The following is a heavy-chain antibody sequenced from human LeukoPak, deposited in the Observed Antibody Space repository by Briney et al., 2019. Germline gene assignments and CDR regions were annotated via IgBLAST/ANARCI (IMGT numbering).Heavy chain of an antibody. Sequence: PGETLRLSCVASGFIFSSYGMTWVRQAPGKGLEWVSVISGSGSSTYYADSVKGRFTISRDNSRNTVYLQMNSLRVADTALYFCARENIFDFWGQGTLVTVSS. CDR2: ISGSGSST. J-gene: IGHJ4*01. CDR3: ARENIFDF. D-gene: IGHD2/OR15-2a*01. CDR1: GFIFSSYG. V-gene: IGHV3-23*01.